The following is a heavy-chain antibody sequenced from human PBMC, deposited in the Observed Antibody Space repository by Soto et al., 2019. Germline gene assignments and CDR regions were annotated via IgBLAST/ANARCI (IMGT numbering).Heavy chain of an antibody. CDR2: ISRNSGSI. V-gene: IGHV3-9*01. J-gene: IGHJ1*01. Sequence: GGSLRLSCAASGFTLDDYAMHWVRQAPGKGLEWVSGISRNSGSIGYADSVKGRFTISRDNAKNSLYLQMNSLRAEDTALYYCAKAPSRSGWHQYFQHWGQGTLVTVSS. D-gene: IGHD6-19*01. CDR3: AKAPSRSGWHQYFQH. CDR1: GFTLDDYA.